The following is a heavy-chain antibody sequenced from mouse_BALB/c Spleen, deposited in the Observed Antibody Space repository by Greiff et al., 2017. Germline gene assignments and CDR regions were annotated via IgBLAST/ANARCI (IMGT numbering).Heavy chain of an antibody. J-gene: IGHJ4*01. Sequence: EVKLVESGPELVKPGASVKISCKASGYTFTDYNMHWVKQSHGKSLEWIGYIYPYNGGTGYNQKFKSKATLTVDNSSSTAYMELRSLTSEDSAVYYCARGPPYYRYYYYAMDYWGQGTSVTVSS. V-gene: IGHV1S29*02. CDR1: GYTFTDYN. CDR3: ARGPPYYRYYYYAMDY. CDR2: IYPYNGGT. D-gene: IGHD2-14*01.